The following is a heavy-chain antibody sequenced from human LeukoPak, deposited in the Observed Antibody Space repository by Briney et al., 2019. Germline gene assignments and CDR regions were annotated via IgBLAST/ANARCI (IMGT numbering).Heavy chain of an antibody. V-gene: IGHV4-4*07. D-gene: IGHD2-15*01. Sequence: SETLSLTCTVSGGSISSYYWSWIRQPAGKGLEWIGRIYTSGSTNHNPSLKSRVTMSVDTSKNQFSLKLSSVTAADTAVYYCARESRVVVVAASSYWYFDLWGRGTLVTVSS. CDR3: ARESRVVVVAASSYWYFDL. CDR2: IYTSGST. CDR1: GGSISSYY. J-gene: IGHJ2*01.